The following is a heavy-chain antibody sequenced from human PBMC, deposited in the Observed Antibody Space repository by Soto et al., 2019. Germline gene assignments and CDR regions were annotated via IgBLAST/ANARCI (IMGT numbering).Heavy chain of an antibody. D-gene: IGHD3-3*01. V-gene: IGHV3-23*01. CDR2: ISGSGGST. J-gene: IGHJ5*02. CDR3: AKSPPRRFLEWLNNWFDP. Sequence: GGSLRLSCAASGFTFSSYAMSWVRQAPGKGLEWVSAISGSGGSTYYADSVKGRFTISRDNSKNTLYLQMNSLRAEDTAVYYCAKSPPRRFLEWLNNWFDPWGQGTLVTV. CDR1: GFTFSSYA.